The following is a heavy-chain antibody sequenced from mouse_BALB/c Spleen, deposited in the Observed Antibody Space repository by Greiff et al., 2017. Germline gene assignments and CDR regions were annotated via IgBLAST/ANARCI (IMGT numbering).Heavy chain of an antibody. D-gene: IGHD2-4*01. Sequence: QVQLKQSGPGLVAPSQSLSITCTVSGFSLTDYGVSWIRQPPGKGLEWLGVIWGGGSTYYSSALKSRLSISKDNSKSQVFLKMNSLQTDDTAMYYCAKHEGDYDYFDYWGQGTTLTVSS. CDR2: IWGGGST. CDR3: AKHEGDYDYFDY. J-gene: IGHJ2*01. CDR1: GFSLTDYG. V-gene: IGHV2-6-5*01.